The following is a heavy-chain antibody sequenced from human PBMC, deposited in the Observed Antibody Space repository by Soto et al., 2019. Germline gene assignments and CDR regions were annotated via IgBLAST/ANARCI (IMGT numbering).Heavy chain of an antibody. CDR3: ASGLGELSLFPFDY. Sequence: QVQLVQSGAEVKKPGSSVKVSCKASGGTFSSYTISWVRQAPGQGLEWMGRIIPILGIANYAQKFQGRVTITADKSTSTAYMELSSLRSEDTAVYYCASGLGELSLFPFDYWGQGTLVTVSS. J-gene: IGHJ4*02. D-gene: IGHD3-16*02. CDR1: GGTFSSYT. CDR2: IIPILGIA. V-gene: IGHV1-69*02.